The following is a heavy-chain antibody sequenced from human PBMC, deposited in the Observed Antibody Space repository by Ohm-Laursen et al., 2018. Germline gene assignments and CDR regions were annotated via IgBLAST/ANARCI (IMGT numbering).Heavy chain of an antibody. V-gene: IGHV3-30*18. CDR1: GFTFSNFG. Sequence: SLKLSCAASGFTFSNFGMHWVRQAPGKGLEWVAVVSYDGTTKYYSGSVRGRFTISRDNSKNTLYLQMNSLRAEDTAVYYCAKEEGGVGYSYGLDYWGQGTLVTVSS. CDR3: AKEEGGVGYSYGLDY. D-gene: IGHD5-18*01. J-gene: IGHJ4*02. CDR2: VSYDGTTK.